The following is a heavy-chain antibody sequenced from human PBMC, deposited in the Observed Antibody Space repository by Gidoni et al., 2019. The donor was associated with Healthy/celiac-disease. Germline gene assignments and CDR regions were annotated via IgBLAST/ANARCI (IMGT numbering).Heavy chain of an antibody. CDR2: IYHSGST. CDR1: GGSISSGGYS. Sequence: QLQLQESGSGLVTPSQTLSLTCAFSGGSISSGGYSWSWIRQPPGKGLEWIGYIYHSGSTYYNPSLKSRVTISVDRSKNQFSLKLSYVTAADTAVYYCARDVRDSSGYYGVLDYWGQGTLVTVSS. V-gene: IGHV4-30-2*01. J-gene: IGHJ4*02. CDR3: ARDVRDSSGYYGVLDY. D-gene: IGHD3-22*01.